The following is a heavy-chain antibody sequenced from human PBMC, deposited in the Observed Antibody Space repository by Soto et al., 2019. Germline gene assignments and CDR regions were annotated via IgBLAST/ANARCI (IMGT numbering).Heavy chain of an antibody. V-gene: IGHV5-51*01. J-gene: IGHJ4*02. Sequence: GEPKRRSCQGSGGTFACYWIAWVSQMNGKGLELMGIIYPSDSDTRYRPSFQGQVTISADKSISSAYLQWSSLRASDTAMYYCARGGVSTPTFDYWGQGTPVTV. CDR2: IYPSDSDT. CDR1: GGTFACYW. CDR3: ARGGVSTPTFDY. D-gene: IGHD3-3*01.